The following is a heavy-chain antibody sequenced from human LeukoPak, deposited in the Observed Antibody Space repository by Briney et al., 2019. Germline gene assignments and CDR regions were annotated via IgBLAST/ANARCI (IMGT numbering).Heavy chain of an antibody. Sequence: GRSLRLSCAASGFTFSSYSMNWVRQAPGKGLEWVSSISSSSSYIYYADSVKGRFTISRDNAKNSLYLQMNSLRAEDTAVYYCARDRAALGDGYDLWSGYYRHWYFDLWGRGTLVTVSS. D-gene: IGHD3-3*01. CDR2: ISSSSSYI. CDR1: GFTFSSYS. CDR3: ARDRAALGDGYDLWSGYYRHWYFDL. J-gene: IGHJ2*01. V-gene: IGHV3-21*01.